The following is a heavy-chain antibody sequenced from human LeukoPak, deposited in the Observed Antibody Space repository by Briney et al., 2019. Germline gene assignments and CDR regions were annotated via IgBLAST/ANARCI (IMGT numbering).Heavy chain of an antibody. V-gene: IGHV3-48*02. J-gene: IGHJ4*02. CDR2: ISSSSSSTI. CDR1: GFTFSSYS. CDR3: ARAPIVVVTEGYFDY. D-gene: IGHD2-21*02. Sequence: GGSLRLSCAASGFTFSSYSMNWVRQAPGKGLEWVSYISSSSSSTIYYADSVKCRFTISRDNAKNSLYLQMNSLRDEDTAVYYCARAPIVVVTEGYFDYWGQGTLVTVSS.